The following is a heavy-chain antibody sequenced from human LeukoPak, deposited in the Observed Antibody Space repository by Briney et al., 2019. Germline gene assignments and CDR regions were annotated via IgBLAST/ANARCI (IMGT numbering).Heavy chain of an antibody. V-gene: IGHV3-7*01. J-gene: IGHJ6*03. D-gene: IGHD3-10*01. CDR1: GFTFSSYW. Sequence: GGSLRLSCAASGFTFSSYWMSWVRQAPGRGLEWVANIKQDGSEKYYVDSVKGRFTISRDNAKNSLYLQMNSLRAEDTAVYYCARGRGSGSYPSYYYYYCMDVWGKGTTVTVSS. CDR2: IKQDGSEK. CDR3: ARGRGSGSYPSYYYYYCMDV.